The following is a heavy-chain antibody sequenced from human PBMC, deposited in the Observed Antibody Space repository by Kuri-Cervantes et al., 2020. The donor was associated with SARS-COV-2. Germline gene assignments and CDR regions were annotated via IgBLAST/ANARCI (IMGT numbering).Heavy chain of an antibody. CDR2: INHSGST. CDR3: ARSVCSGGSCRLKGGPYYFDY. V-gene: IGHV4-34*01. CDR1: GGSFSGYY. J-gene: IGHJ4*02. Sequence: SETLSLTCAVYGGSFSGYYWSWIRQPPGKGLEWIGEINHSGSTNYNLSLKSRVTISVDTSKNQFSLKLSSVTAADTAVYYCARSVCSGGSCRLKGGPYYFDYWGQGTLVTVSS. D-gene: IGHD2-15*01.